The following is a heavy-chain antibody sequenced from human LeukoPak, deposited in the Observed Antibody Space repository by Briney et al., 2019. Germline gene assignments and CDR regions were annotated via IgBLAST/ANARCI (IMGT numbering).Heavy chain of an antibody. D-gene: IGHD3-22*01. Sequence: GGSLRLSCAASGFTFSNAWMSWVRQAPGKGLEWVGRIKSKTDGGTTDYAAPVKGRFTISRDDSKNTLYRQMNSLKTEDTAVYYCTAPRSYYDSSGYFDYWGQGTLVTVSS. J-gene: IGHJ4*02. V-gene: IGHV3-15*01. CDR1: GFTFSNAW. CDR3: TAPRSYYDSSGYFDY. CDR2: IKSKTDGGTT.